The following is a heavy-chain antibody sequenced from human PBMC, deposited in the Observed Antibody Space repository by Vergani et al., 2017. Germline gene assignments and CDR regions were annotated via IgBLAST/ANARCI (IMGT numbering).Heavy chain of an antibody. J-gene: IGHJ4*02. CDR2: ISGSGGST. CDR1: GFTFSSYA. D-gene: IGHD2-8*01. CDR3: AKTNDIVLMVCAFDY. Sequence: EVQLVESGGGLVQPGRSLRLSCAASGFTFSSYAMSWVRQAPGKGLEWVSSISGSGGSTYYADSVKGRFTISRDNSKNTLYLQMNSLRAEDTAVYYCAKTNDIVLMVCAFDYWGQGTLVTVSS. V-gene: IGHV3-23*04.